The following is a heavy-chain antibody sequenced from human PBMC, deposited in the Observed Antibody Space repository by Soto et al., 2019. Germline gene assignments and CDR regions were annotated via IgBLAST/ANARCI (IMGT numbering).Heavy chain of an antibody. Sequence: ASVKVSCKASGYTFTSYYMHLVRQAPGQGLEWMGIINPSGGSTSYAQKFQGRVTMTRDTSTSTVYMELSSLRSEDTAVYYCARDLIGDYYWFDPWGQGTLVTVSS. CDR3: ARDLIGDYYWFDP. CDR1: GYTFTSYY. J-gene: IGHJ5*02. D-gene: IGHD4-17*01. CDR2: INPSGGST. V-gene: IGHV1-46*03.